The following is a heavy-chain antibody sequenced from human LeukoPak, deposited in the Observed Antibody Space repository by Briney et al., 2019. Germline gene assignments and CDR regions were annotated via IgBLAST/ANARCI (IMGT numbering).Heavy chain of an antibody. J-gene: IGHJ3*02. D-gene: IGHD6-13*01. CDR1: GFTFSSYW. V-gene: IGHV3-74*01. CDR3: AKDIGAQYSSSWSGAFDI. CDR2: INGDGRNI. Sequence: GGSLRLSCVASGFTFSSYWMHWVRQDPRKGLVWVSRINGDGRNINYADSVRGRFTISRDNAKNTLYLQMNTLRVEDTAVYYCAKDIGAQYSSSWSGAFDIWGQGTMVTVSS.